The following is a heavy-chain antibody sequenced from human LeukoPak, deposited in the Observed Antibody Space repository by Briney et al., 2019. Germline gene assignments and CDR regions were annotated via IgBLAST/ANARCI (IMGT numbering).Heavy chain of an antibody. V-gene: IGHV3-15*01. D-gene: IGHD3-22*01. J-gene: IGHJ4*02. Sequence: GGSLRLSCAASGFTFSNAWMSWVRQAPGKGLEWVGRIKSKTDGGTTDYAAPVKGRFTISRDDSKNTLYLQMNSLKTEDTAVYYCTRYDSCGYYFDYWGQGTLVTVSS. CDR1: GFTFSNAW. CDR2: IKSKTDGGTT. CDR3: TRYDSCGYYFDY.